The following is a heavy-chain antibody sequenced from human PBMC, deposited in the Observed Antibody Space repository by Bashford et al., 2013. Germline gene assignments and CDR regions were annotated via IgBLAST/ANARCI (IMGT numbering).Heavy chain of an antibody. Sequence: GSLRLSCAASGFTLSSYWMHWVRQVPGKGLVWVSRINSDGTSTYYADSVKGRFTISRDNSKNTLYLQMNSLRAEDTAVYYCARSGPWRLGELSQDWYFDLWGRGTLVTVSS. CDR3: ARSGPWRLGELSQDWYFDL. CDR1: GFTLSSYW. CDR2: INSDGTST. D-gene: IGHD3-16*02. V-gene: IGHV3-74*01. J-gene: IGHJ2*01.